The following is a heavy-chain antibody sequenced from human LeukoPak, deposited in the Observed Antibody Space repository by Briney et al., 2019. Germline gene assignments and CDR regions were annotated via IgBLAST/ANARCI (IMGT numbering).Heavy chain of an antibody. CDR1: GFTFSSYG. CDR2: ISGSGDST. CDR3: AKDSGSVGAPKGLDY. Sequence: GGTLRLSCAASGFTFSSYGMSWVRQAPGKGLEWVSTISGSGDSTYYADSVKGRFAISRDNSKNTLYLQMNSLRAEDTAVYYCAKDSGSVGAPKGLDYWGQGTLVTVSS. J-gene: IGHJ4*02. V-gene: IGHV3-23*01. D-gene: IGHD1-26*01.